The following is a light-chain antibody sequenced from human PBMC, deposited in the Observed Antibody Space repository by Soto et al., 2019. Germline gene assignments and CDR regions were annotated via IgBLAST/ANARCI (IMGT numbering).Light chain of an antibody. CDR3: SSYGGRDDMI. V-gene: IGLV2-8*01. J-gene: IGLJ2*01. CDR2: DVD. Sequence: QSVLTQPPSASGSPGQSVTISCTGTTSDVGGYNYVSWYQQHPGKAPKLLVYDVDKRPSGVPDRFSGSKSGNTASLTVSGLQAEDEADYYCSSYGGRDDMIFGGGTKVTVL. CDR1: TSDVGGYNY.